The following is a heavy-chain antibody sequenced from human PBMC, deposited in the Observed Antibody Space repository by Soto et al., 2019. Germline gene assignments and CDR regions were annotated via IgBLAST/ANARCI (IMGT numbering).Heavy chain of an antibody. D-gene: IGHD3-3*02. CDR2: IKGDGSSL. J-gene: IGHJ6*02. CDR1: GFTFTTYW. V-gene: IGHV3-74*01. CDR3: ARGIKNYYGVDV. Sequence: EVKVVESGGGLVQPGGSLRLSCAASGFTFTTYWMHWVRQVPGKGLVWVSRIKGDGSSLSYADSVKGRFTISRDNGENTVYLQMGSMRADDTAVYYCARGIKNYYGVDVWGQGNTGTVSS.